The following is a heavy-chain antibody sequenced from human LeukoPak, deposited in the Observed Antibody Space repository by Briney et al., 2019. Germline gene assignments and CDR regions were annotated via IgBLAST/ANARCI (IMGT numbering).Heavy chain of an antibody. V-gene: IGHV4-59*01. CDR2: IYYSGST. J-gene: IGHJ6*03. D-gene: IGHD4-17*01. CDR3: ARTTVTTYYYYYMDV. CDR1: GGSLSSYY. Sequence: SETLSLTCTVSGGSLSSYYWSWLRQPPGKGLEWIGYIYYSGSTNYNPSLKSRVTISVDTSKNQFSLKLSSVTAADTAVYYCARTTVTTYYYYYMDVWGKGTTVTVSS.